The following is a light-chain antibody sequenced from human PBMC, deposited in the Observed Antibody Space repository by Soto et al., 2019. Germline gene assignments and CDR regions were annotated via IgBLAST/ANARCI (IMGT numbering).Light chain of an antibody. Sequence: EIVLTQSPGTLSLSRGERATLSCRSSQSVSSSYVAWYQQKPGQAPRLLIYGASSRATGIPDRFSGSGSGTDFTLTISRLEPEAFAVYDCQQFCSSPPWAFGQGAKVEIK. CDR2: GAS. J-gene: IGKJ1*01. CDR1: QSVSSSY. V-gene: IGKV3-20*01. CDR3: QQFCSSPPWA.